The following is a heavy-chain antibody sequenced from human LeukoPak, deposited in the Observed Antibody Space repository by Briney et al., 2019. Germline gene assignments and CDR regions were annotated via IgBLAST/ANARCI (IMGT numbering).Heavy chain of an antibody. D-gene: IGHD6-6*01. Sequence: ASVKVSCKASGYTFTTYDINWVRQATGQGLEWMGWMNPNSGNTGYAQKFQGRVTITRNTSISTAYMELSNLRSEDTAVYYCASRGSSSAPFDYWGQGTQVTVSS. CDR3: ASRGSSSAPFDY. V-gene: IGHV1-8*03. J-gene: IGHJ4*02. CDR1: GYTFTTYD. CDR2: MNPNSGNT.